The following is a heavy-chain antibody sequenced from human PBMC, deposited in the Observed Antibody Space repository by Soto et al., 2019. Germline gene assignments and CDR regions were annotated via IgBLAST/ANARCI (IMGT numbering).Heavy chain of an antibody. D-gene: IGHD5-12*01. CDR2: ISGSGGST. J-gene: IGHJ4*02. CDR3: AKFEGYSGYDPIDY. Sequence: EVQLLESGGGLVQPGGSLRLSCAASGFTFSSYAMSWARQAPGKGLEWVSAISGSGGSTYYADSVKGRFTISRDNSKNTLYLQMKSLRAEDTAVYYCAKFEGYSGYDPIDYWGQGTLVTVSS. CDR1: GFTFSSYA. V-gene: IGHV3-23*01.